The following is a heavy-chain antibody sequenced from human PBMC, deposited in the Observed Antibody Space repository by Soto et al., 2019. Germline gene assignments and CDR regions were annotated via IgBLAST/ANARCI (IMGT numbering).Heavy chain of an antibody. CDR1: GGSISGYY. CDR3: ARGGSSSWYGFYFFDN. CDR2: ISDSGST. V-gene: IGHV4-59*12. J-gene: IGHJ4*02. Sequence: SETLSLTCTVSGGSISGYYWSWIRQPPGRGLEWIGYISDSGSTNYKTSLKSRVTISVDTSKNQFSLKVTSVTAADTAVYYCARGGSSSWYGFYFFDNWGPGTLVTVSS. D-gene: IGHD6-13*01.